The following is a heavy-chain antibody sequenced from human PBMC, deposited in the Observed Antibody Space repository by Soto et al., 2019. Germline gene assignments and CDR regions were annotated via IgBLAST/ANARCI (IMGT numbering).Heavy chain of an antibody. Sequence: QVQLVESGGGVVQPGRSLRLSCAASGFTFSSYGMHWVRQAPGKGMEWVAVVSYDGSNKYYADSVKGRFTISRDNSKNTLYLQMNSLRAEDTAVYYCVRDRYSSGWYDLDYWGQGTLVTVSS. CDR3: VRDRYSSGWYDLDY. J-gene: IGHJ4*02. CDR2: VSYDGSNK. CDR1: GFTFSSYG. V-gene: IGHV3-33*01. D-gene: IGHD6-19*01.